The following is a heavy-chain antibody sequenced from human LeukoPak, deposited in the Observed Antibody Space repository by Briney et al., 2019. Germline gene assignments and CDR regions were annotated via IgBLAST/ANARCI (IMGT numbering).Heavy chain of an antibody. J-gene: IGHJ3*01. V-gene: IGHV4-34*01. CDR3: ARIHKDPLTYRDGFDL. D-gene: IGHD5-24*01. CDR1: GGSFSGYY. CDR2: ISHSGST. Sequence: PSETLSLTCAVYGGSFSGYYWSWIRQPPGKGLEWIGEISHSGSTNYHPSLKSRFTMSADTSKNQLSLKVTSLTAADTAIYYCARIHKDPLTYRDGFDLWGQGTMVTVSS.